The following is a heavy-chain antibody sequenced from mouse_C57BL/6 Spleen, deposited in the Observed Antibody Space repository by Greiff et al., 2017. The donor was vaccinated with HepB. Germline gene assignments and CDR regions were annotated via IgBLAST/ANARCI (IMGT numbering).Heavy chain of an antibody. CDR1: GYTFTSYW. J-gene: IGHJ2*01. CDR3: ASTLSMVKTYYFDY. V-gene: IGHV1-50*01. Sequence: QVQLQQPGAELVKPGASVKLSCKASGYTFTSYWMQWVKQRPGQGLEWIGEIDPSDSYTNYNQKFKGKATLTVDASSSTAYMQLSSLTSEDSAVYYCASTLSMVKTYYFDYWGQGTTLTVSS. D-gene: IGHD2-2*01. CDR2: IDPSDSYT.